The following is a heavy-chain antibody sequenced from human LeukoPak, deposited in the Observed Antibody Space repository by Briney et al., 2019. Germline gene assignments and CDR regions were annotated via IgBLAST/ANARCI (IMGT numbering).Heavy chain of an antibody. V-gene: IGHV4-59*01. CDR3: ASGLWFGELLGFDY. D-gene: IGHD3-10*01. J-gene: IGHJ4*02. CDR2: IYFSGNT. CDR1: GGSISTFY. Sequence: SETLSLTCTVSGGSISTFYWSWIRQPPGKGLEWIGYIYFSGNTNYNPSLKSRVTISVDTSKNQFSLKLSSVTAADTAVYYCASGLWFGELLGFDYWGQGTLVTVSS.